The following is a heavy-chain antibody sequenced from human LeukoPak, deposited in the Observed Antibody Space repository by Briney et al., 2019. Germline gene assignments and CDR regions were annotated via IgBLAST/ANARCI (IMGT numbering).Heavy chain of an antibody. CDR3: ERDLSPASA. V-gene: IGHV3-23*01. CDR1: AFTLSNYG. CDR2: ISGSCSNT. Sequence: PGGSLRLFCAASAFTLSNYGMRWARQDRGKGREWVSAISGSCSNTYCAHSVKGRFTIYRDNSKNTLSLQMNNLRDEDAAVYYCERDLSPASAWGQGTLVTVSS. J-gene: IGHJ5*02.